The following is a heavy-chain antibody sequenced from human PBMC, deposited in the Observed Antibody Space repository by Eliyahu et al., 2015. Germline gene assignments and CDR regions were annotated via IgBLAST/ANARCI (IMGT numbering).Heavy chain of an antibody. CDR2: ISSSSSYT. V-gene: IGHV3-11*06. J-gene: IGHJ4*02. CDR1: GFXFSXYY. CDR3: ARMDTAMVPFDY. D-gene: IGHD5-18*01. Sequence: QVQLVESGGGLVKPGGSLRXXCAASGFXFSXYYMSWIRQAPGKGLEWVSYISSSSSYTNYADSVKGRFTISRDNAKNSLYLQMNSLRAEDTAVYYCARMDTAMVPFDYWGQGTLVTVSS.